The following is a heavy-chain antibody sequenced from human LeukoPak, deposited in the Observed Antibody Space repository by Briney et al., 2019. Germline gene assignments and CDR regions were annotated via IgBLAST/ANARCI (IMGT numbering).Heavy chain of an antibody. D-gene: IGHD3-10*01. V-gene: IGHV7-4-1*02. CDR2: INTNTGNP. Sequence: ASVKVSCKASGYTFTSYAMNWVRQAPGQGLEWMGWINTNTGNPTYAQGFTGRFVFSLDTSVSTAYLQISSLKAEDTAVYYCARDKGSGSYSRYYMDVWGKGTTVTVSS. J-gene: IGHJ6*03. CDR1: GYTFTSYA. CDR3: ARDKGSGSYSRYYMDV.